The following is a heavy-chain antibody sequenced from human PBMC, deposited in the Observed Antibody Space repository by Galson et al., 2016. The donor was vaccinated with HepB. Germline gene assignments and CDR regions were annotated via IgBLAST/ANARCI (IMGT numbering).Heavy chain of an antibody. CDR3: ARNPQSTNWIGAEYFQY. V-gene: IGHV3-21*01. Sequence: SLRLSCAASGFTFSGYGMNWVRQTPAKGLEWVSSISSNSNYMYYADSVRGRFTISRDNAKNSLYLQMNSLTAEDTAVYYCARNPQSTNWIGAEYFQYWGQGTLVTVSS. CDR1: GFTFSGYG. J-gene: IGHJ1*01. D-gene: IGHD1-1*01. CDR2: ISSNSNYM.